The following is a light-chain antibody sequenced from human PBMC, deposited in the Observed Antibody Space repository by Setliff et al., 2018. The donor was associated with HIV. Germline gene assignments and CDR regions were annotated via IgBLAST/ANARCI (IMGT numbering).Light chain of an antibody. V-gene: IGLV1-44*01. CDR3: SSYTDYNTYV. CDR1: RSNIGSNI. CDR2: RDY. Sequence: QSVLSQPPSASATPGQRVTISCSGSRSNIGSNIVTWYQQRPGTAPKVLIYRDYERPSGVPDRFAGSKSGTSASLAISGLQSEDEADYYCSSYTDYNTYVFGTGTKATVL. J-gene: IGLJ1*01.